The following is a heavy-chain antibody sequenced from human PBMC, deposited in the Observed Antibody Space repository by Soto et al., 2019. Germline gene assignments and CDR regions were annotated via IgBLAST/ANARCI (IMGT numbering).Heavy chain of an antibody. CDR2: ISSSSSYI. D-gene: IGHD3-3*01. V-gene: IGHV3-21*01. J-gene: IGHJ6*02. CDR3: ARGAGDFWSGYFYYYGMDV. Sequence: VQLVESGGGVVQPGRSLRLSCAASGFTFSSYSMNWVRQAPGKGLEWVSSISSSSSYIYYADSVKGRFTISRDNAKNSLYLQMNSLRAEDTAVYYCARGAGDFWSGYFYYYGMDVWGQGTTVTVSS. CDR1: GFTFSSYS.